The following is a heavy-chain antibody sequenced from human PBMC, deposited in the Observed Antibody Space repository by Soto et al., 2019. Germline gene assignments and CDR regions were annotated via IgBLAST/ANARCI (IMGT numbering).Heavy chain of an antibody. CDR1: GGTFSSYA. Sequence: ASVKVSCKASGGTFSSYAISWVRQAPGQGLEWMGGIIPIFGTANYAQKFQGRVTITADKSTSTAYMELSSLRSEDTAVYYCARGSEGVRGVIIEDYYCMDVRGKGTKVTVSS. V-gene: IGHV1-69*06. CDR3: ARGSEGVRGVIIEDYYCMDV. CDR2: IIPIFGTA. D-gene: IGHD3-10*01. J-gene: IGHJ6*04.